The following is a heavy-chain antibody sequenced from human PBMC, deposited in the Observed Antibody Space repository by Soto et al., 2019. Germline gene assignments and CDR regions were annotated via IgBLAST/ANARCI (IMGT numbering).Heavy chain of an antibody. CDR1: GYSFTSYW. D-gene: IGHD6-13*01. CDR2: IDPSDSYT. Sequence: GESLKISCKGSGYSFTSYWISWVRQMPGKGLEWMGRIDPSDSYTNYSPSFQGHVTISADKSISTAYLQWSSLKASDTAMYYCARHPSTFDSSSWHAGYYYGMHVWGQGTTVTVPS. CDR3: ARHPSTFDSSSWHAGYYYGMHV. V-gene: IGHV5-10-1*01. J-gene: IGHJ6*02.